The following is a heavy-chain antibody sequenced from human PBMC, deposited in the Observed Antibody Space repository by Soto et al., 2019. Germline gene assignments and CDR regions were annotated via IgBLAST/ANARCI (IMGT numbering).Heavy chain of an antibody. CDR2: INPDNGNR. V-gene: IGHV1-18*01. J-gene: IGHJ5*02. D-gene: IGHD3-22*01. CDR3: ARDRLRGYDNSGLYS. CDR1: GYRFGSYG. Sequence: QVQLVQSGAELRKPGASVKVSCKASGYRFGSYGINWVRQAPGHGLEWMGWINPDNGNRNFAQKFEDRVIMTTATSTNTVYMELRSRRSDDTAIYYCARDRLRGYDNSGLYSWGQGTLVSVSS.